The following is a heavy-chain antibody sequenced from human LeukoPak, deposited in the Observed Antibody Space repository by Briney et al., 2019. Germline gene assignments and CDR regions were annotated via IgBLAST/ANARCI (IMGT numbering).Heavy chain of an antibody. CDR3: ARDRGYCSSTSCYTRFDY. CDR1: GGSISSYY. D-gene: IGHD2-2*02. J-gene: IGHJ4*02. V-gene: IGHV4-59*01. Sequence: SETLSLTCTVSGGSISSYYWSWIRQPPGKGLEWIGYIYYSGSTNYNPSLKSRVTISVDTSKNQFSLKPSSVTAADAAVYYCARDRGYCSSTSCYTRFDYWGQGTLVTVSS. CDR2: IYYSGST.